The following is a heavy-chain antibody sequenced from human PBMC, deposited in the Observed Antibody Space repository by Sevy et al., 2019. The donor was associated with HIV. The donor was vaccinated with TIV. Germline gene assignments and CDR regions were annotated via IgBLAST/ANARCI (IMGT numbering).Heavy chain of an antibody. V-gene: IGHV3-48*03. D-gene: IGHD2-8*01. CDR2: ISSSGSSI. J-gene: IGHJ5*02. Sequence: GGSLRLSCSASRFSFRNYAMHWVRQTPGKGLEWVSKISSSGSSIYYADSVKGRFTISRDNAKNSLNLQMNSLRAEDTAVYYCTRNGGAFDNGFDPWGQGTLVTVSS. CDR1: RFSFRNYA. CDR3: TRNGGAFDNGFDP.